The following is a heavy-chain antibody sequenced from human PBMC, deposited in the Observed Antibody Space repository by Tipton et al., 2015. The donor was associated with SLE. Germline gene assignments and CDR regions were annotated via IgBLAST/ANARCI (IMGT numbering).Heavy chain of an antibody. V-gene: IGHV4-34*01. Sequence: TLSLTCAVYGGSFSGYYWSWIRQPPGKGLEWIGEINHSGGTNYNPSLRSRVTISVDTSKNQFSLKVNSVNVADTAVYYCARGRLYGSRNYYFDYWGQGTLLTVSS. CDR2: INHSGGT. D-gene: IGHD3-10*01. CDR3: ARGRLYGSRNYYFDY. CDR1: GGSFSGYY. J-gene: IGHJ4*02.